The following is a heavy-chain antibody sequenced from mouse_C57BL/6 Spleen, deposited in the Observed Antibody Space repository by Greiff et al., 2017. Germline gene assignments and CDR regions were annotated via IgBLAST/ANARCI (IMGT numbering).Heavy chain of an antibody. V-gene: IGHV1-42*01. D-gene: IGHD1-1*01. Sequence: VQLQQSGPELVKPGASVKISCKASGYSFTGYYMNWVKQSPEKSLEWIGEINPSTGGTTYNQKFKAKATLTVDKSSSTAYMQLKSLTSEDSAVYYCAREGITTVVPLDYWGKGTTLTVSS. CDR2: INPSTGGT. CDR3: AREGITTVVPLDY. J-gene: IGHJ2*01. CDR1: GYSFTGYY.